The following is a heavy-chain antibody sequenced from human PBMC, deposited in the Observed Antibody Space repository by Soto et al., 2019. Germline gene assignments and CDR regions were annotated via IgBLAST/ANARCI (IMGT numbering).Heavy chain of an antibody. D-gene: IGHD2-15*01. Sequence: ASVKVSCKASGYTFTSYYMHWVRQAPGQGLEWMGIINPSGGSTSYAQKFQGRVTMTRDTSTSTVYMELSSLRSEDTAVYYCARNQTPRQYCSGASCSTDFDYWGQGTLVTVSS. V-gene: IGHV1-46*01. CDR3: ARNQTPRQYCSGASCSTDFDY. CDR2: INPSGGST. J-gene: IGHJ4*02. CDR1: GYTFTSYY.